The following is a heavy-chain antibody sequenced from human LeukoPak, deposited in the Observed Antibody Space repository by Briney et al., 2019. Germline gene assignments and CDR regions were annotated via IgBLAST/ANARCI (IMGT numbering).Heavy chain of an antibody. D-gene: IGHD1-20*01. V-gene: IGHV3-21*01. CDR2: ISSSSSYI. J-gene: IGHJ4*02. Sequence: GGSLRLSCAASGFTFSSYSMNWVRQAPGKGLEWVSSISSSSSYIYYADSVKGRITISRDNAKNSLYLQMNSLRAEDTAVYYCARGRDYNWNFDYWGQGTLVTVSS. CDR3: ARGRDYNWNFDY. CDR1: GFTFSSYS.